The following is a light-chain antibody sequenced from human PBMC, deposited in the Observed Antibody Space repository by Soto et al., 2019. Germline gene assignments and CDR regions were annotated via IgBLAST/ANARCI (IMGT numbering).Light chain of an antibody. V-gene: IGKV3-15*01. CDR1: QSVGNN. Sequence: EIVLTQSPATLSVSPGDRATLSCRASQSVGNNFAWYQQKPGQAPRLLIFATSTRATGVPARFSGSGSGTEFTLTVSRLQSEDFAVYYCQHYGDWPLTFGGGAKVEIE. CDR3: QHYGDWPLT. J-gene: IGKJ4*01. CDR2: ATS.